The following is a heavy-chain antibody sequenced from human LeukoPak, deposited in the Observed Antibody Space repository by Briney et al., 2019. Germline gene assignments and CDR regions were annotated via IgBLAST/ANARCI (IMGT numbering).Heavy chain of an antibody. J-gene: IGHJ6*03. D-gene: IGHD3-22*01. CDR3: ARARYYDSSGYSGYMDV. CDR2: IYYSGST. Sequence: SQTLSLTCTVSGGSISSGDYYWSWIRQPPGKGLEWIGYIYYSGSTYYNPSLKSRVTISVDTSKNQFSLKLSSVTAADTAVYYCARARYYDSSGYSGYMDVWGKGTTVTVSS. V-gene: IGHV4-30-4*08. CDR1: GGSISSGDYY.